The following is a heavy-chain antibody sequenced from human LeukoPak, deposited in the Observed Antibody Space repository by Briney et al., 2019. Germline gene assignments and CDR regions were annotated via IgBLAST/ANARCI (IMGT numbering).Heavy chain of an antibody. CDR2: KNPRNGNT. CDR1: GFTFTNYD. CDR3: VRDGEGVAISVNYWFDP. V-gene: IGHV1-8*01. Sequence: PVASVTVSCKASGFTFTNYDINWVRQAPGQGLEWIGWKNPRNGNTGYAQKFQGRVTMTRDTSISTAYMELRSLRSEDTAVYYCVRDGEGVAISVNYWFDPWGQGTLVTVSS. D-gene: IGHD3-10*01. J-gene: IGHJ5*02.